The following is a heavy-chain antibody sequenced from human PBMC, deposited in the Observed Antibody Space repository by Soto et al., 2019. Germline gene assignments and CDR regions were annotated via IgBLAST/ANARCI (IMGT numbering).Heavy chain of an antibody. J-gene: IGHJ5*01. CDR1: GGSINTYY. CDR3: SRVLGCRYGICYFWFGS. V-gene: IGHV4-59*01. Sequence: SETLSLTCAVSGGSINTYYWSWVRQPPGKGLEWIGNIHHSGSTTYNPSLNSRVTISINTTKNNLFLWLNPLPAADTAVYYLSRVLGCRYGICYFWFGSWGQGTLGTVSS. D-gene: IGHD3-10*02. CDR2: IHHSGST.